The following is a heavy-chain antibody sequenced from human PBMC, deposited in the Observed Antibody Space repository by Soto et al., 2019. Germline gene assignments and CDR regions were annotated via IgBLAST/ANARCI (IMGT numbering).Heavy chain of an antibody. D-gene: IGHD3-22*01. CDR3: ARDNGREQYYDSSGYWYYFDY. V-gene: IGHV4-59*01. CDR2: IYYSGST. J-gene: IGHJ4*02. Sequence: SQNRRYTSTVSAGTTRPCAWRGFRHPPERKLKWIGCIYYSGSTNYNPSLKSRVTISVDTSKNQFSLKLSSVTAADTAVYYCARDNGREQYYDSSGYWYYFDYWGQGTLVTVSS. CDR1: AGTTRPCA.